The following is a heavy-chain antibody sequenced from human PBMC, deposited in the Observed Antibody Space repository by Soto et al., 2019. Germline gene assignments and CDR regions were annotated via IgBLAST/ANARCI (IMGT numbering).Heavy chain of an antibody. J-gene: IGHJ6*02. D-gene: IGHD3-10*01. CDR2: ISNSGDR. CDR1: GFSFSSYA. V-gene: IGHV3-23*01. Sequence: PGGSLRLSCAASGFSFSSYAMYWVRQAPGKGLEWVSTISNSGDRYYADSVEGRFTISRDNSKDTVYLQMNSLRAEDTAVYYCAKPKYRGVVVNVWGQGTTVTVS. CDR3: AKPKYRGVVVNV.